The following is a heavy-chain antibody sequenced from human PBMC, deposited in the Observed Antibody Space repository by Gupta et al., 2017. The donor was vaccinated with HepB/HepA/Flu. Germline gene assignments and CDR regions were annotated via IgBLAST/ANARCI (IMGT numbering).Heavy chain of an antibody. CDR3: ARGAGRGGLDP. Sequence: QVQLVQSGAEVKKPGASVKVSCKASGSTFTDDNMHWMRQAPGQGVEYLGWIYPKSGGTKYAQKFQGRVTMTRDVSISTVYMELSSLTSDDTAVYYCARGAGRGGLDPWGQGTLVTVSS. CDR2: IYPKSGGT. D-gene: IGHD3-16*01. CDR1: GSTFTDDN. V-gene: IGHV1-2*02. J-gene: IGHJ5*02.